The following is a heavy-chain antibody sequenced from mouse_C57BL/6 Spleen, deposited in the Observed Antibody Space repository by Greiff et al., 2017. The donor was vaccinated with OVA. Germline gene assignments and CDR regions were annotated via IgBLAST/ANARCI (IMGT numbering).Heavy chain of an antibody. D-gene: IGHD1-1*01. CDR2: LSNGGGST. CDR1: GFTFSDYY. CDR3: ARLTTVVDWYFDV. J-gene: IGHJ1*03. Sequence: EVKLVESGGGLVQPGGSLKLSCAASGFTFSDYYMYWVRQTPEKRLEWVAYLSNGGGSTYYPDTVKGRFTISRDNAKNTLYLQMSRLKSEDTAMYYCARLTTVVDWYFDVWGTGTTVTVSS. V-gene: IGHV5-12*01.